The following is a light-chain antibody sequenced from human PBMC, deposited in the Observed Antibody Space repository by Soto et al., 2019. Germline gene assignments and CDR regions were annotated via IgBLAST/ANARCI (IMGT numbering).Light chain of an antibody. Sequence: QSALTQPRSVSGSPGQSVTISCTGTSSDVGGYNYVSWYQHHPGKAPKLVIYDVNKRPSGVPDRFSGSKSGNTASLTISGLQGEDEADYYCCSYAGTYSWVFGGGTKVTVL. V-gene: IGLV2-11*01. CDR2: DVN. CDR3: CSYAGTYSWV. J-gene: IGLJ2*01. CDR1: SSDVGGYNY.